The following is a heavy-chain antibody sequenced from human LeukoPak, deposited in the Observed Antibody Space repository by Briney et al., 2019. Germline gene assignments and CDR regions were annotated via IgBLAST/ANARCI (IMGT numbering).Heavy chain of an antibody. CDR2: INYSGTT. D-gene: IGHD1-26*01. J-gene: IGHJ3*01. CDR3: ARRGVAAGRSQYAFDV. CDR1: GVSISSSGYY. Sequence: PSETLSLTCTVSGVSISSSGYYWGWIRQSPGKGLEWIGSINYSGTTYYNPSLKSRVTISVDTSNNEFSLKLKSVTAADTAVYYCARRGVAAGRSQYAFDVWGQGTMVTVSS. V-gene: IGHV4-39*01.